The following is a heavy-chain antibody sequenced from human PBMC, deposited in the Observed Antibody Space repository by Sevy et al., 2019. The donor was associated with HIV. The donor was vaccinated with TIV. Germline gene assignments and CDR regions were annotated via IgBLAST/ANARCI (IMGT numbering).Heavy chain of an antibody. CDR3: ARDRITMVQGVIGFDP. CDR1: GDSVSSNSVA. CDR2: TYYRSKWYN. V-gene: IGHV6-1*01. Sequence: SQTLSLTCAISGDSVSSNSVAWNWIRQSPSRGLEWLGRTYYRSKWYNDYAVSVKSRITINPDTSKNQFSLQLNSVTPEDTAVYYCARDRITMVQGVIGFDPWGQGTLVTVSS. D-gene: IGHD3-10*01. J-gene: IGHJ5*02.